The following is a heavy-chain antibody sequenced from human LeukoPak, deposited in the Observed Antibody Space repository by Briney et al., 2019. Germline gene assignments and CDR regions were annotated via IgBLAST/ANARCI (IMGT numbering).Heavy chain of an antibody. V-gene: IGHV4-34*01. CDR1: GGSFSAYY. J-gene: IGHJ5*02. D-gene: IGHD3-10*01. CDR2: INYSGST. Sequence: PSETLSLTCAVYGGSFSAYYWSWIRQPPGKGLEWIGEINYSGSTNYNPSLKSRVTISVDTSKNQFSLKLSSVTAADTAVYYCARGRRRFGELKGFDPWGQGTLVTVSS. CDR3: ARGRRRFGELKGFDP.